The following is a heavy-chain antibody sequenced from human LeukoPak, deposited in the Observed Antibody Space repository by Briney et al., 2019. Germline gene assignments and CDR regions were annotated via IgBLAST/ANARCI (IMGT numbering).Heavy chain of an antibody. Sequence: PGGSLRLSCAASGFTFSSYSMTWVRQAPGKGLEWVSYISSSSSTIYYADSVKGRFTISRDNAKNSLYLQMNSLRDEDTAVYYCARGWSSGWPRGVDYWGQGTLVTVSS. D-gene: IGHD6-19*01. CDR1: GFTFSSYS. V-gene: IGHV3-48*02. J-gene: IGHJ4*02. CDR3: ARGWSSGWPRGVDY. CDR2: ISSSSSTI.